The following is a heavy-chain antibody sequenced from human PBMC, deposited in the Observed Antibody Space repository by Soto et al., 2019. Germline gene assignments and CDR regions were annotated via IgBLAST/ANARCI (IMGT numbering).Heavy chain of an antibody. J-gene: IGHJ4*02. Sequence: QVQLQESGPGQVKPSETLSLKCTISGGSFSVYYWRWIRQPPGQALEWIGYIYDSGSPYYNPSLRSRVIISADTSKNQISLELTSATAADTAVYYCARGVGSSPPRYWGRGTLVTVSS. V-gene: IGHV4-59*01. CDR3: ARGVGSSPPRY. CDR1: GGSFSVYY. CDR2: IYDSGSP. D-gene: IGHD1-26*01.